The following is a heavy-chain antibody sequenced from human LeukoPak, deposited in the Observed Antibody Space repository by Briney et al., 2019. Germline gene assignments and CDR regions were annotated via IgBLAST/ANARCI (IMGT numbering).Heavy chain of an antibody. V-gene: IGHV3-23*01. D-gene: IGHD1-26*01. Sequence: PGGSLRLSCAASGFTFSNYGMSWVRQAPGKGLEWVSAISGSGGTTNYADSVKGRFTISRDNSKNTLYLQMNSLRAEDTAVYYCARDQMGASYGMDVWGQGTTVTVSS. CDR1: GFTFSNYG. J-gene: IGHJ6*02. CDR2: ISGSGGTT. CDR3: ARDQMGASYGMDV.